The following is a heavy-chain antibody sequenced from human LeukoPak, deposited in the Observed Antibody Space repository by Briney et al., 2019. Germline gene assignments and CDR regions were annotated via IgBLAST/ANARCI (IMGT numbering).Heavy chain of an antibody. CDR2: ISAYNGYT. Sequence: ASVKVSCKASDYTFTSYGISWVRQAPGQGLEWMGWISAYNGYTNYAQKVQGRVTMTRDMSTSTDYMELSSLRSEDTAVYYCARDNSVEDTAWWFDPWGQGTLVTVSS. CDR1: DYTFTSYG. CDR3: ARDNSVEDTAWWFDP. V-gene: IGHV1-18*01. J-gene: IGHJ5*02. D-gene: IGHD4-23*01.